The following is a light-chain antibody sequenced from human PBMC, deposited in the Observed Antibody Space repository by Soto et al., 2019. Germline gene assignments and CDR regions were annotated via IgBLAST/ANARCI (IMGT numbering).Light chain of an antibody. Sequence: DIQMTQSPSSLSASVGDRVTITCRASQTINFYLNWYHQRPGNAPKLLVYGASRLQSGVPSRFSCSGSGTDFTLTISSLQPEDFATYYCQQSYTAPVTFGGGTKVDI. J-gene: IGKJ4*01. CDR3: QQSYTAPVT. CDR1: QTINFY. CDR2: GAS. V-gene: IGKV1-39*01.